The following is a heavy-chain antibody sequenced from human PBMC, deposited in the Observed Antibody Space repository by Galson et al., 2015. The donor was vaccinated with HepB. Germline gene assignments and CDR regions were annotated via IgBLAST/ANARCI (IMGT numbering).Heavy chain of an antibody. D-gene: IGHD3-3*01. CDR1: GFTFSSYA. CDR2: ISYDGSNK. CDR3: ANPRRGYYNY. Sequence: SLRLSCAASGFTFSSYAMHWVRQAPGKGLEWVAVISYDGSNKYYADSVKGRFTISRDNSKNTLYLQMNSLRAEDTAVYYCANPRRGYYNYWGQGTLVTVSS. V-gene: IGHV3-30-3*01. J-gene: IGHJ4*02.